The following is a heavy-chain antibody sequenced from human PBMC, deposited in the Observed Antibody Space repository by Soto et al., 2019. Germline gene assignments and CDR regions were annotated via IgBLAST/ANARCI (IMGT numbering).Heavy chain of an antibody. Sequence: QITLKESCPTMVKPTQTLTLTCTFSGFSLSTSGVGVGWIRQPPGKALEWIAIIYWDDDKRYSLSLKSRITITKDTSKTQVVLTMTNMATLDTATYYCAHRQGGGSHWDYWGQGTLDTVS. CDR2: IYWDDDK. D-gene: IGHD1-26*01. CDR1: GFSLSTSGVG. CDR3: AHRQGGGSHWDY. V-gene: IGHV2-5*02. J-gene: IGHJ4*02.